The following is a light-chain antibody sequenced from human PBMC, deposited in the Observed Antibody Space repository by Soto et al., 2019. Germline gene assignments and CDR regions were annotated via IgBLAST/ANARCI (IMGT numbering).Light chain of an antibody. V-gene: IGLV1-40*01. CDR3: QSYDSSLSGYV. CDR1: DSNIGAGYD. CDR2: ANN. J-gene: IGLJ1*01. Sequence: QCVLTQPPSVSGAPGQRVTISCTGGDSNIGAGYDVHWYQQLPGTAPKLLIYANNNRPSGVPDRFSGSKSGTSASLAITGLQAEDEADYFCQSYDSSLSGYVFGTGTKVTVL.